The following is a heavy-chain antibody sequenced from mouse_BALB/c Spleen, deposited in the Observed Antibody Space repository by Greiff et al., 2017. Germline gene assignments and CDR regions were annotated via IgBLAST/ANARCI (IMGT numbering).Heavy chain of an antibody. Sequence: VQRVESGPGLVAPSQSLSITCTVSGFSLTGYGVNWVRQPPGKGLEWLGMIWGDGSTDYNSALKSRLSISKDNSKSQVFLKMNSLQTDDTARYYCARNNWVWYFDVWGAGTTVTVSS. D-gene: IGHD4-1*01. CDR1: GFSLTGYG. J-gene: IGHJ1*01. CDR3: ARNNWVWYFDV. CDR2: IWGDGST. V-gene: IGHV2-6-7*01.